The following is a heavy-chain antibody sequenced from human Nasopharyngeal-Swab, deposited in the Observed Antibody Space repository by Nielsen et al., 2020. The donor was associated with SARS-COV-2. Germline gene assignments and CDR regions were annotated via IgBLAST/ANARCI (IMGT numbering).Heavy chain of an antibody. D-gene: IGHD3-10*01. CDR2: ISYTGRDK. CDR3: SGEVRRDY. V-gene: IGHV3-30*03. Sequence: GESLKISCAASGFTFSTSGMHWVRQAPGKGLEWVAVISYTGRDKYYADSVKGRFTISRDNSKNTLYLQMDSLTPEDTAVYYCSGEVRRDYWGQGTLVTVSS. J-gene: IGHJ4*02. CDR1: GFTFSTSG.